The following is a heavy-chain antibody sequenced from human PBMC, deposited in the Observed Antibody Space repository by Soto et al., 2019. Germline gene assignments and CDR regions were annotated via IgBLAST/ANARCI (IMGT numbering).Heavy chain of an antibody. V-gene: IGHV1-18*01. Sequence: ASVKVSCKASGYTFTNFGISWVRQAPGQGHEWMGWISAYNGNTNYAQKFQERVTITRDMSTSTAYMELSSLRSEDTAVYYCAADPEYSSSSYYFYYGMDVWGQGTTVTV. CDR1: GYTFTNFG. CDR2: ISAYNGNT. D-gene: IGHD6-6*01. CDR3: AADPEYSSSSYYFYYGMDV. J-gene: IGHJ6*02.